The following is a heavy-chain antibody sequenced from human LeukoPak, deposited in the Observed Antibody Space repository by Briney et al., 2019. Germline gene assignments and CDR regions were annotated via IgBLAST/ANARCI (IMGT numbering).Heavy chain of an antibody. D-gene: IGHD3-16*01. CDR1: GFTFSSYG. V-gene: IGHV3-48*03. CDR3: ARMTLIDY. J-gene: IGHJ4*02. CDR2: ISPTGSAL. Sequence: GGSLRLSCAASGFTFSSYGMNWVRQAPGKGLEWVSYISPTGSALYYADSAKGRFTISRDNAKNSLYLQMNSLRTEDTAVYYCARMTLIDYWGQGTLASVSS.